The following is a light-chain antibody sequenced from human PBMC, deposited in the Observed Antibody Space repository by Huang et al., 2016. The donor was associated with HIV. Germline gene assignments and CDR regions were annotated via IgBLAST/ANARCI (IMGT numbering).Light chain of an antibody. CDR3: QQYFDTPFT. Sequence: DIVMTQFPDSLAVSLGERATINCKSSQSILYNSISKNYLAWYQQRPGQPPKLLLYWSSTRASGVPDRCSGSGSGTDFTLSISSLQADDVAIYYCQQYFDTPFTFGPGTRVHL. CDR1: QSILYNSISKNY. J-gene: IGKJ3*01. V-gene: IGKV4-1*01. CDR2: WSS.